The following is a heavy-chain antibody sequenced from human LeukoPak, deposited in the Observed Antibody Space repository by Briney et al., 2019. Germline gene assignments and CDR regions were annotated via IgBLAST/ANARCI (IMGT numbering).Heavy chain of an antibody. J-gene: IGHJ4*02. CDR3: AKDPGYYDSSGYYYG. D-gene: IGHD3-22*01. Sequence: PGGSLRLSCAASGFTFSSYAMSWVRQAPGKGLEWVSAISGSGGSTYYADSAKGRFTISRDNSKNTLYLQMNSLRAEDTAVYYCAKDPGYYDSSGYYYGWGQGTLVTVSS. V-gene: IGHV3-23*01. CDR1: GFTFSSYA. CDR2: ISGSGGST.